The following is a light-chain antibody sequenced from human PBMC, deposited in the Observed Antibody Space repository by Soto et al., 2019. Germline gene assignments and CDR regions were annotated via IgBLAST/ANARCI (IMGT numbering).Light chain of an antibody. CDR2: GAS. CDR1: QGIGND. V-gene: IGKV1-17*01. J-gene: IGKJ1*01. CDR3: LQHKRYPRM. Sequence: DIQMTQSPSSLSASVGDRVTITCRASQGIGNDLGWYQQKPGKAPERLIYGASRLQSGVPSRFSGSGSGTEFTLTISGLQPEEFANPYSLQHKRYPRMFGQRTKVEI.